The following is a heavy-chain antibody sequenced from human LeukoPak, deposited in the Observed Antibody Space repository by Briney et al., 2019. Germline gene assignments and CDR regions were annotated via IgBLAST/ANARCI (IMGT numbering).Heavy chain of an antibody. J-gene: IGHJ6*03. CDR1: GGSISSYY. CDR2: IYSSGST. Sequence: SETLSLTCTDSGGSISSYYWSWIRQPAGKGLEWIGRIYSSGSTNYNPSLQSRVTISLETSKNQFSLKLASVTAADTAVYYCARAGYYYFYMDVWGKGTTVTVSS. V-gene: IGHV4-4*07. CDR3: ARAGYYYFYMDV.